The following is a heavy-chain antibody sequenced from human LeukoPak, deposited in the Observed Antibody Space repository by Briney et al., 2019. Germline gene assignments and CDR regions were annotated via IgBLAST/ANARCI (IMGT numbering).Heavy chain of an antibody. CDR1: GFTFSSYA. CDR2: ISYDGSNK. D-gene: IGHD2-21*01. Sequence: GRSLRLSCAASGFTFSSYAMHWVRQAPGKGLEWVAVISYDGSNKYYADSVKGRFTISRDNSKNTLYLQMNSLRAADTDVYYCARSMYYFDYWGQGTLVTVSS. V-gene: IGHV3-30-3*01. J-gene: IGHJ4*02. CDR3: ARSMYYFDY.